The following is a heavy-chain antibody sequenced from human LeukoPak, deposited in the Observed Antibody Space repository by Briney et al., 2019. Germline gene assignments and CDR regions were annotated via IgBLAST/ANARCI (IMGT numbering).Heavy chain of an antibody. CDR3: VVVVPAAIPYYYYYMDV. CDR1: GGSISSSSYY. CDR2: IYYSGST. V-gene: IGHV4-39*01. Sequence: SETLSLTCTVSGGSISSSSYYWGWIRQPPGKGLEWIGSIYYSGSTYYNPSLKSRVTISVDTSKNQFSLKLSSVTAADTAVYYCVVVVPAAIPYYYYYMDVWGKGTTVTVSS. J-gene: IGHJ6*03. D-gene: IGHD2-2*01.